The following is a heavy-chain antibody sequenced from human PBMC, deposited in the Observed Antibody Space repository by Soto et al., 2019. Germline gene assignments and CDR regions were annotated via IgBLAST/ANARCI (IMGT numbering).Heavy chain of an antibody. CDR2: ISYDGTVK. D-gene: IGHD6-13*01. V-gene: IGHV3-30*18. J-gene: IGHJ4*02. Sequence: PGGSLRLSCAASGFTFSNYGMHWVRQAPGKGLEWVAMISYDGTVKYYGDSVKGRFTMSRDNSKNTLYLQMSSLRAEDTAVYYCAKRLTTAGLIDSWGQGTLVTVS. CDR1: GFTFSNYG. CDR3: AKRLTTAGLIDS.